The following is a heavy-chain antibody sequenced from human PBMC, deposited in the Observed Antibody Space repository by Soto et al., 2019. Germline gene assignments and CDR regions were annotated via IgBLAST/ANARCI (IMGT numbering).Heavy chain of an antibody. J-gene: IGHJ4*01. CDR2: IRSKANGGET. D-gene: IGHD5-12*01. CDR3: ARARDGYNVFLDY. CDR1: GFTLGDYG. Sequence: GVSLRLSCTPSGFTLGDYGMSWFRQAPGKGLEWVGFIRSKANGGETQYAASVQGRFTISRDESKNIAYLEINSLKTEDTAVYYCARARDGYNVFLDYWGQGTLGTVSS. V-gene: IGHV3-49*03.